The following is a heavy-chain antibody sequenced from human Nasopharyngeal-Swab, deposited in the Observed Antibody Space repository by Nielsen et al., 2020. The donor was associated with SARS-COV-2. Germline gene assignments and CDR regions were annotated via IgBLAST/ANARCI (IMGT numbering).Heavy chain of an antibody. J-gene: IGHJ4*02. V-gene: IGHV4-39*01. Sequence: SETLSLTCSVSGALVSSGSFYWSWIRQSPGKGLEWIGSIYYSGNTYYNPSLEGRVTVSVDTSKNQFSLNLRSVTAADTAVYYCARHGGWEVTYYFDHWGQGTLVTVSS. D-gene: IGHD2-15*01. CDR3: ARHGGWEVTYYFDH. CDR1: GALVSSGSFY. CDR2: IYYSGNT.